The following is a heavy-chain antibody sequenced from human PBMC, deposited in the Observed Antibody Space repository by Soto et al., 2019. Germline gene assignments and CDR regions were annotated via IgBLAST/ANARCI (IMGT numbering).Heavy chain of an antibody. CDR2: MNPNSGDT. CDR3: AGVPCITVTQGPYYYHYMDV. V-gene: IGHV1-8*01. D-gene: IGHD4-17*01. CDR1: GYTFSSYD. J-gene: IGHJ6*03. Sequence: QEQLEQSGAEVKEPGASVKVSCKASGYTFSSYDINWVRQATGQGLEWMGWMNPNSGDTGYAQKFQGRVTMTRNTAISTASMEWSGLRSDYTALYYCAGVPCITVTQGPYYYHYMDVWGKGTTVTVSS.